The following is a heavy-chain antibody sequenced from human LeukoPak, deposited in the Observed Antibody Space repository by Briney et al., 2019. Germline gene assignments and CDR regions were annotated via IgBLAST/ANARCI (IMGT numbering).Heavy chain of an antibody. J-gene: IGHJ4*02. CDR1: GFTFSNAW. V-gene: IGHV3-15*01. D-gene: IGHD3-22*01. CDR2: IKSKTDGGTT. CDR3: TTRITMIVVVVFDY. Sequence: GGSLRLSCAASGFTFSNAWMSWVRQAPGKGLEWVGRIKSKTDGGTTDYAAPVKGRFTISRDDSKNTLYLQMNSLKTEDTAVYYCTTRITMIVVVVFDYWGQGTPVTVSS.